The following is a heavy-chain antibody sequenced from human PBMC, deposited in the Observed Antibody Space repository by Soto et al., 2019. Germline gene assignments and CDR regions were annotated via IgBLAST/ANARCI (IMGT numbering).Heavy chain of an antibody. Sequence: ASVKVSCKASGGTFSNYSINWVRQAPGQRLEWMGGIIPIFGTANYAQKFQGRVTITADESTSTAYMELSSLRSEDTAVYYCHSSSTLLNYCYYGMDVWGQGTTVTVSS. V-gene: IGHV1-69*13. CDR2: IIPIFGTA. D-gene: IGHD6-13*01. CDR1: GGTFSNYS. CDR3: HSSSTLLNYCYYGMDV. J-gene: IGHJ6*02.